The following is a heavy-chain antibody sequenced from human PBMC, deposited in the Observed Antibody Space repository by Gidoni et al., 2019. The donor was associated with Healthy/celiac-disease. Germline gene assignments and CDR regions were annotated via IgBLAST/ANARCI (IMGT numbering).Heavy chain of an antibody. CDR2: MKPNSGNT. CDR1: GYTFTIYD. J-gene: IGHJ6*03. D-gene: IGHD2-2*02. Sequence: QVQLVQSGAAVKKPGASVKVSCKASGYTFTIYDLNWVRQATGQGLEWMGWMKPNSGNTGYAQKFQGRVTMTRNTSISTAYMGLSSLRSEDTAVYYCARSVVVPAAIRRRRDYYYYMDVWGKGTTVTVSS. V-gene: IGHV1-8*01. CDR3: ARSVVVPAAIRRRRDYYYYMDV.